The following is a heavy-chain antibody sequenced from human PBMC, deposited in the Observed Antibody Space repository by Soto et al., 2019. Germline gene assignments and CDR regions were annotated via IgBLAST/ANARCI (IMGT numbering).Heavy chain of an antibody. D-gene: IGHD6-19*01. CDR2: ISGSGGST. CDR3: AKDRKSGSGWYWDY. CDR1: GFTFSSYA. Sequence: EVQVLESGGGLVQPGGSLRLSCAVSGFTFSSYAMSWVRQAPGKGLEWVSGISGSGGSTYSADSVKGRFTISRDNSKNTLYLQMNSQRVEDTAVYYCAKDRKSGSGWYWDYWGQGTLVTVSS. V-gene: IGHV3-23*01. J-gene: IGHJ4*02.